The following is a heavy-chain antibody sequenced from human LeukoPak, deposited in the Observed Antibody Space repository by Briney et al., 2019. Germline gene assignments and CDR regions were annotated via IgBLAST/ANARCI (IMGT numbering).Heavy chain of an antibody. V-gene: IGHV1-2*02. Sequence: ASVKVSCKPSGYTFTAYYLHWVRQAPGQGLEWMGSLNPNSGGTDYAQKFKGRVTMTRDTSTSTAYMEVSRLTSDDTAIYYCARESRDMTIVGSWFDPWGQGTLVTVSS. CDR2: LNPNSGGT. CDR3: ARESRDMTIVGSWFDP. D-gene: IGHD3-22*01. J-gene: IGHJ5*02. CDR1: GYTFTAYY.